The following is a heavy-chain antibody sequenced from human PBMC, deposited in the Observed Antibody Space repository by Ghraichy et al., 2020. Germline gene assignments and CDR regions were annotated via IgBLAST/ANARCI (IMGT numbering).Heavy chain of an antibody. CDR2: ISGSGGST. CDR1: GFTFSSYA. CDR3: AKVRAAAGRFVYYYYGMDV. V-gene: IGHV3-23*01. J-gene: IGHJ6*02. Sequence: GGSLRLSCAASGFTFSSYAMSWVRQAPGKGLEWVSAISGSGGSTYYADSVKGRFTISRDNSKNTLYLQMNSLRAEDTAVYYCAKVRAAAGRFVYYYYGMDVWGQGTTVTVSS. D-gene: IGHD6-13*01.